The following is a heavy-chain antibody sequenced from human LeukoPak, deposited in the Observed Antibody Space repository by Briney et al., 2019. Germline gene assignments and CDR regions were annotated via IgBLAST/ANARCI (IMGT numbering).Heavy chain of an antibody. CDR3: ARGRNDFDY. J-gene: IGHJ4*02. D-gene: IGHD1-1*01. CDR1: GGSISSFY. Sequence: SETLSLTCTVSGGSISSFYWSWIRQPPGKGLEWIGYILYSGNTNYNPSLKSRVTISLGTSKNQFSLRLTSVTAADTAMYYCARGRNDFDYWGQGTLVTVSS. CDR2: ILYSGNT. V-gene: IGHV4-59*01.